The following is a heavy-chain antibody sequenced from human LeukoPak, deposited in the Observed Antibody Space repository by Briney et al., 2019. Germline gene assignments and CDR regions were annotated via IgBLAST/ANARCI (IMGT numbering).Heavy chain of an antibody. CDR3: AGTMVRGVIGAFDI. CDR1: GGSISSSSYY. CDR2: IYYSGST. V-gene: IGHV4-39*01. D-gene: IGHD3-10*01. Sequence: SETLSLTCTVSGGSISSSSYYWGWIRQPPGKGLEWIGSIYYSGSTYYNPSLKSRVTISVDTSKNQFSLKLSSVTAADTAVYYCAGTMVRGVIGAFDIWGRGTMVTVSS. J-gene: IGHJ3*02.